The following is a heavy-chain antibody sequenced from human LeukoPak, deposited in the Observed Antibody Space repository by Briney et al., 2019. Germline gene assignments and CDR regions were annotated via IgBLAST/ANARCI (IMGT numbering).Heavy chain of an antibody. V-gene: IGHV3-53*01. CDR1: GFTVSSNY. CDR3: ARGDCSSTSCYYYYYYGIDV. J-gene: IGHJ6*04. CDR2: IYSGGST. Sequence: GGSLRLSCAASGFTVSSNYMSWVRQAPGKGLEWVPVIYSGGSTYYEDSVKGRFTISRDNSKNTLYVQMNSLRAEDRAVYYCARGDCSSTSCYYYYYYGIDVWGKGTTVTVSS. D-gene: IGHD2-2*01.